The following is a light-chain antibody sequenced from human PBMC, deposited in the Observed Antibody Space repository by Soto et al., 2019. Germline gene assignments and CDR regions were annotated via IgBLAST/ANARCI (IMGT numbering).Light chain of an antibody. Sequence: EIVMTQSPATLSVSPGERAPLSCWASQSVSSNLAWYQQKPGQAPRLLIYGASTRATVLPARFGGSGSGTEFTLTISSLQSEDFGLYYCQQYNKWPLTFGQGTKVEIK. CDR2: GAS. V-gene: IGKV3-15*01. CDR3: QQYNKWPLT. CDR1: QSVSSN. J-gene: IGKJ1*01.